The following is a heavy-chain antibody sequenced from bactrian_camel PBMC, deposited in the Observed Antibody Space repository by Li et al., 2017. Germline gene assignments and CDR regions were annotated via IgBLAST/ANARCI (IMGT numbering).Heavy chain of an antibody. V-gene: IGHV3S9*01. CDR3: AADRKCGVMVGGPGAAPMDY. CDR1: GDTVGRYC. Sequence: VQLVESGEGTAQPGGSLRLSCVASGDTVGRYCMGWFRQKPDKEREGVAGIESDGSTSYADSVKGRFTISQDSAKNILYLQMDNLKPEDSAMYYCAADRKCGVMVGGPGAAPMDYWGHGTQVTVS. CDR2: IESDGST. D-gene: IGHD5*01. J-gene: IGHJ4*01.